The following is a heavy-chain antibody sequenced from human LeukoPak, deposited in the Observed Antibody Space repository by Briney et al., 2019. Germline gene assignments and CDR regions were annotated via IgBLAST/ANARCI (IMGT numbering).Heavy chain of an antibody. CDR3: ARDHRTESDGHYFVNELWYFDL. D-gene: IGHD3-22*01. J-gene: IGHJ2*01. Sequence: GASVKVSCKASGYSFRNYGMHWVRQAPGQRLEWMGWINPTNEKTKYSEKFQGRVTISRDTGASTVYMELSSVRSEDTAVYYCARDHRTESDGHYFVNELWYFDLWGRGTLVTVSS. V-gene: IGHV1-3*01. CDR1: GYSFRNYG. CDR2: INPTNEKT.